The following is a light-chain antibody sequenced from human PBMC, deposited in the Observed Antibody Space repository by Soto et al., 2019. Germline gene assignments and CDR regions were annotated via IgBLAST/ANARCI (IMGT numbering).Light chain of an antibody. CDR1: QSISSY. Sequence: DIQMTQSPSSLSASVGDRVTITCRASQSISSYLNWYQQKPGKAPKLLIYAASSLQSGVPSRFSGSGSGTDITPTISSLQPEDFATYYCQQSYSTPLTFGPGTKVDIK. V-gene: IGKV1-39*01. CDR3: QQSYSTPLT. J-gene: IGKJ3*01. CDR2: AAS.